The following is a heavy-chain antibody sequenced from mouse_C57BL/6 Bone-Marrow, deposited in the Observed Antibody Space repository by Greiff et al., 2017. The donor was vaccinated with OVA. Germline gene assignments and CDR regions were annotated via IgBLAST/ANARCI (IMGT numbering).Heavy chain of an antibody. J-gene: IGHJ4*01. V-gene: IGHV5-12*01. CDR3: ARQRNYAMDY. Sequence: EVMLVESGGGLVQPGGSLKLSCAASGFTFSDYYMYWVRQTPEKRLEWVAYISNGGGSTYYPDTVVGRFTLSRDNAKNTLYLQMSRLKSEDTAMYYCARQRNYAMDYWGQGTSVTVSS. CDR1: GFTFSDYY. CDR2: ISNGGGST.